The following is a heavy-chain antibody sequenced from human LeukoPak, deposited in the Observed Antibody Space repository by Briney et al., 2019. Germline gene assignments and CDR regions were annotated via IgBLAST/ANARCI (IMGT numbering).Heavy chain of an antibody. V-gene: IGHV3-30*02. CDR1: GFTFSSYG. D-gene: IGHD4-23*01. Sequence: GGSLRLSCAASGFTFSSYGMHWVRQAPGKGLEWVAFIRYDGSNKYYADSVKGRFTISRDNSKNTLYLQMNSLRAEDTAVYYCAKTLIYGGNTPPPGCDYWGQGTLVTVSS. CDR3: AKTLIYGGNTPPPGCDY. CDR2: IRYDGSNK. J-gene: IGHJ4*02.